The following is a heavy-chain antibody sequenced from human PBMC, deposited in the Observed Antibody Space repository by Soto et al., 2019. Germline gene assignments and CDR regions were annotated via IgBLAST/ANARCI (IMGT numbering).Heavy chain of an antibody. D-gene: IGHD1-26*01. CDR2: ISSSSSTI. V-gene: IGHV3-48*02. CDR1: GFTFISYS. J-gene: IGHJ3*02. CDR3: AGSYPDAFDI. Sequence: GWSLRLSCAASGFTFISYSMNWVRQAPGKGLEWVSYISSSSSTIYYADSVKGRFTISRDNAKNSLYLQMNSLRDEDTAVYYCAGSYPDAFDIWGQGTMVTVSS.